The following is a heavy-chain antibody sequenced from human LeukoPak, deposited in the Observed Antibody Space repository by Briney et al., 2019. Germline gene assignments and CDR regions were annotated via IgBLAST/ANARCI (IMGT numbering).Heavy chain of an antibody. Sequence: GESLKISFKGSGYSFSNYWIGWVRPTPGKGLEWMGIIYPSDSDTRYSPSFQGQVTMSADKSISTAYLQWSSLKASDTAMYYCARPGIGSYLFDYWGQGTLVTVSS. CDR1: GYSFSNYW. V-gene: IGHV5-51*01. J-gene: IGHJ4*02. CDR3: ARPGIGSYLFDY. CDR2: IYPSDSDT. D-gene: IGHD1-26*01.